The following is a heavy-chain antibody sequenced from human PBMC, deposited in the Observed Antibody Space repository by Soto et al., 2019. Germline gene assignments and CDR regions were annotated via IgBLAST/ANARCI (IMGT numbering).Heavy chain of an antibody. CDR3: AKSMVRGVLKREGEKYYYGMDV. CDR2: VSWNSGSI. V-gene: IGHV3-9*01. CDR1: GFTFDDYA. D-gene: IGHD3-10*01. J-gene: IGHJ6*02. Sequence: GGSLRLSCAASGFTFDDYAMHWVRQGPGKGLEWVSGVSWNSGSIGYADSAKGRFTISRDNAKNSLYLQMNSLRVEDTALYYCAKSMVRGVLKREGEKYYYGMDVWGQGTTVTVSS.